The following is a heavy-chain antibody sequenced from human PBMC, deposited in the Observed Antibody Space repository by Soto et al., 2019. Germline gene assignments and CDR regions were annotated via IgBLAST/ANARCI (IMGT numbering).Heavy chain of an antibody. Sequence: EVQLVESGGGLVKPGGSLRLSCAASGFTFSSYSMNWVRQAPGKGLEWVSSISSSSSYIYYADSVKGRFTISRDNGKNSLYLQMNSLRAEDTAVYYCARDAYYDYIWGSYRPVYFDYWGQGTLVTVSS. V-gene: IGHV3-21*01. CDR3: ARDAYYDYIWGSYRPVYFDY. CDR2: ISSSSSYI. D-gene: IGHD3-16*02. J-gene: IGHJ4*02. CDR1: GFTFSSYS.